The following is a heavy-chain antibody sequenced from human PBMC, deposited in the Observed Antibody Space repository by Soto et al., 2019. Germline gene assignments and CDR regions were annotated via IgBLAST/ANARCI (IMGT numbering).Heavy chain of an antibody. D-gene: IGHD3-22*01. V-gene: IGHV3-30*18. Sequence: QVQLVESGGGGGQPGRSRGLSCAASGFTFSSYGMHWVRRAPGKGLGWVAVISDDGSNKYYADSLKGRFTISRDNSKNTLYLQMNSLRAEDTAVYYCAKEWVYDTSGWSFDYWGQGTLVTVSS. J-gene: IGHJ4*02. CDR3: AKEWVYDTSGWSFDY. CDR1: GFTFSSYG. CDR2: ISDDGSNK.